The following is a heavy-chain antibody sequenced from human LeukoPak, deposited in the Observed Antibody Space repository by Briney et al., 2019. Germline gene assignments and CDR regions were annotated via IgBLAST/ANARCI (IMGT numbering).Heavy chain of an antibody. CDR3: ARESGVRGVIAGPWFDP. V-gene: IGHV4-31*03. CDR2: IYYSGST. Sequence: SQTLSLTCTVSGGSISSGGYYWSWTRQHPGKGLEWIGYIYYSGSTYYNPSLKGRVTISVDTSKNQFSLKLSSVTAADTAVYYCARESGVRGVIAGPWFDPWGQGTLVTVSS. CDR1: GGSISSGGYY. J-gene: IGHJ5*02. D-gene: IGHD3-10*01.